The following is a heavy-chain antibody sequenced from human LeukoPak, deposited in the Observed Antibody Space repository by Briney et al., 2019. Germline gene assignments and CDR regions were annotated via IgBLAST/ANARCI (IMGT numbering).Heavy chain of an antibody. V-gene: IGHV4-59*08. D-gene: IGHD1-26*01. CDR2: IYSSGST. CDR1: GGTISRYY. CDR3: ARHESAVGALFY. Sequence: SETLSLTCTVSGGTISRYYWSWIRQSPGKGLEWIGYIYSSGSTNSNPSLKSRVTISVGTSRNQFSLNLRSVTAADTAVYYCARHESAVGALFYWGQGTLVTVSS. J-gene: IGHJ4*02.